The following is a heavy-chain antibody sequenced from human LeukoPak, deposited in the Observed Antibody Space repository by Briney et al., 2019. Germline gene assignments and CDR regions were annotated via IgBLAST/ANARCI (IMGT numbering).Heavy chain of an antibody. CDR3: ARGRNSGSSLDI. V-gene: IGHV1-2*02. D-gene: IGHD6-6*01. J-gene: IGHJ3*02. Sequence: ASVKVSCKASGYTFTGYYIHWVRQAPGQGLEWMGWIYPYSGDTNYAQNFQGRVTMTRDTSISTAYMELSSLKSDDTAVYYCARGRNSGSSLDIWGQGTMLTVSS. CDR2: IYPYSGDT. CDR1: GYTFTGYY.